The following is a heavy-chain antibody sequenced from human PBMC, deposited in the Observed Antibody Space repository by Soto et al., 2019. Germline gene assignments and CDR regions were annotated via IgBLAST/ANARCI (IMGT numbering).Heavy chain of an antibody. CDR1: GFIFDDYG. D-gene: IGHD1-7*01. V-gene: IGHV3-20*01. CDR2: INWNGGST. J-gene: IGHJ3*02. CDR3: ARGKLSSARENAFDI. Sequence: GGSLRLSCAASGFIFDDYGMSWVRQAPGKGLEWVSAINWNGGSTGYGDSVKGRFTISRDNAKNSLYLQMNSLRAEDTALCHCARGKLSSARENAFDIWGQGTMVTVSS.